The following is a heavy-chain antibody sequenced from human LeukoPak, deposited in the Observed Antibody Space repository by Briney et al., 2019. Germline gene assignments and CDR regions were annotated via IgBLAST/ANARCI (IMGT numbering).Heavy chain of an antibody. V-gene: IGHV1-69*01. CDR1: GGTFSSYA. CDR3: ARVLSGDYDSRGYENCFAP. D-gene: IGHD3-22*01. CDR2: IIPIFGTA. J-gene: IGHJ5*02. Sequence: ASVKVSCKASGGTFSSYAISWVRQAPGQGLEWMGGIIPIFGTANYAQKFQGRVTITADESTSTAYMELSSLRSEDTAVYYCARVLSGDYDSRGYENCFAPWGRETLVTVSS.